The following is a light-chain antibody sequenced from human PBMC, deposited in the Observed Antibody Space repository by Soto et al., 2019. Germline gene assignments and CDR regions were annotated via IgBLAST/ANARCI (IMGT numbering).Light chain of an antibody. Sequence: EIVLTQSPATLSLSPGDRATLSCRASQSVDAYLAWYQQRPGQAPRLLMFDASNRATGTPTRFSGRGSGTDFPLTISSLEPEDFAVYYCQQRSTWSPTFGQGTKVEIK. CDR1: QSVDAY. J-gene: IGKJ1*01. CDR2: DAS. V-gene: IGKV3-11*01. CDR3: QQRSTWSPT.